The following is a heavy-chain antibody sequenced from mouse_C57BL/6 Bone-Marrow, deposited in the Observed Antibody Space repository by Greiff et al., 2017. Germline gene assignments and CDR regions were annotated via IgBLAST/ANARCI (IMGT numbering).Heavy chain of an antibody. D-gene: IGHD1-1*01. CDR2: ISYDGSN. J-gene: IGHJ2*01. V-gene: IGHV3-6*01. CDR3: AREGSNPYYFDY. CDR1: GYSITSGYY. Sequence: ESGPGLVKPSQSLSLTCSVTGYSITSGYYWNWIRQFPGNKLEWMGYISYDGSNNYNPSLKNRISITRDTSKNQFFLKLNSVTTEDTATYYCAREGSNPYYFDYWGQGTTLTVSS.